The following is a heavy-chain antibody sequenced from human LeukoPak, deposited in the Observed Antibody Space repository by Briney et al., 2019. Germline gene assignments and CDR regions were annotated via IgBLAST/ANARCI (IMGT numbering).Heavy chain of an antibody. CDR3: ARDGIGSDYVRYFDY. D-gene: IGHD3-16*01. V-gene: IGHV4-4*07. J-gene: IGHJ4*02. CDR1: GASISSYY. Sequence: SETLSLTCTVSGASISSYYWSWIRQPAGKGLEWIGRIYVSGSTTYNPSLESRVTMSLDTSKNQISLKVSSVTAADTAVYYCARDGIGSDYVRYFDYWGQGTLVTVSS. CDR2: IYVSGST.